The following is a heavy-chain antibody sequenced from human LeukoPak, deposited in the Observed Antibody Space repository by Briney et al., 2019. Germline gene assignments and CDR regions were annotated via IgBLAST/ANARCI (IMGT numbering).Heavy chain of an antibody. CDR3: ARHRRYSSGWYGAFDI. CDR2: IYYIETN. CDR1: GGSMSSSSHY. V-gene: IGHV4-39*01. J-gene: IGHJ3*02. D-gene: IGHD6-19*01. Sequence: SETLSLTCTVSGGSMSSSSHYWGWIRQPPGKGLEWIASIYYIETNSYNPSLKSRVTISVDTSKKQFSLKLDSVTAADTAVYYCARHRRYSSGWYGAFDIWGQGTMVTAAS.